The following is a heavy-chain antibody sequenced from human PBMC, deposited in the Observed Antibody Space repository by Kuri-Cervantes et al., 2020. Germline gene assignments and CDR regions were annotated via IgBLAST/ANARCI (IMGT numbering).Heavy chain of an antibody. Sequence: ASVKVSCKASGYTFTSYYMHWVRQAPGQGLEWMGIINPSGGSTSYAQKFQGRVTMTRDTSTSTAYMELRSLRSDDTAVYYCARDRKGSSGGLDAFDIWGQGTMVTVSS. D-gene: IGHD6-19*01. CDR3: ARDRKGSSGGLDAFDI. V-gene: IGHV1-46*01. J-gene: IGHJ3*02. CDR1: GYTFTSYY. CDR2: INPSGGST.